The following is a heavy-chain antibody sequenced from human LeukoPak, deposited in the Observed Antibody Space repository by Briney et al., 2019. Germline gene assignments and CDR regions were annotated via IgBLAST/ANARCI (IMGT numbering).Heavy chain of an antibody. CDR1: GGTFSSYA. J-gene: IGHJ4*02. D-gene: IGHD6-13*01. Sequence: GASVKVSCKASGGTFSSYAISWVRQAPGQGLEWMGRIIPILGIANYAQKFQGRVTITADKSTSTAYMELSSLRSEDTAVYYCARVGQQPAGLDYWGQGTLVTVSS. V-gene: IGHV1-69*04. CDR2: IIPILGIA. CDR3: ARVGQQPAGLDY.